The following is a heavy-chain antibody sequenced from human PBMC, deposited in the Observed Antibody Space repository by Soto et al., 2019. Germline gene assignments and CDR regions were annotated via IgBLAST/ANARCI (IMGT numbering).Heavy chain of an antibody. CDR2: IYYSGST. Sequence: SQTLSLTCTVSGGSISSGGYYWSWIRQHPGKGLEWIGYIYYSGSTYYNPPLKSRVTISVDTSKNQFSLKLSSVTAADTAVYYCARVFSPSITIVGVADNQYYFDYWGQGTLVTVSS. J-gene: IGHJ4*02. CDR1: GGSISSGGYY. V-gene: IGHV4-31*03. CDR3: ARVFSPSITIVGVADNQYYFDY. D-gene: IGHD3-3*01.